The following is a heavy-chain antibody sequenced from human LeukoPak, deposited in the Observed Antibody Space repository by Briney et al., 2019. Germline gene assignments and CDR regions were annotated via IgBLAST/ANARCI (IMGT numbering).Heavy chain of an antibody. Sequence: SVKVSCRASGYTFTGYYMHWVRQAPGQGLEWMGRIIPILGIANYAQKFQGRVTITADKSTSTAYMELSSLRSEDTAVYYCARETAEYSGYETWGQGTLVTVSS. CDR1: GYTFTGYY. V-gene: IGHV1-69*04. D-gene: IGHD5-12*01. J-gene: IGHJ5*02. CDR3: ARETAEYSGYET. CDR2: IIPILGIA.